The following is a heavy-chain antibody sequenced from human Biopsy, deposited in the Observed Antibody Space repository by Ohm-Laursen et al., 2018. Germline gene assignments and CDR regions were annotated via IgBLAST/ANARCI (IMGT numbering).Heavy chain of an antibody. CDR3: SRGGHSSYEFWYFDL. J-gene: IGHJ2*01. Sequence: TLSLTCTVSGASISSAACHWSWIRQLPGKGLEWIGGIYYSGSTNYNPSLKSRVTISVDTSKNQSSLKMTSVTAADTAVYFCSRGGHSSYEFWYFDLWGRGTLVTVSS. CDR2: IYYSGST. V-gene: IGHV4-61*08. CDR1: GASISSAACH. D-gene: IGHD5-12*01.